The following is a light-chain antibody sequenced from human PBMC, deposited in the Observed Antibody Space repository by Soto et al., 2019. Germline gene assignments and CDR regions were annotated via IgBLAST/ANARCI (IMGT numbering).Light chain of an antibody. Sequence: EIVLTQSPATLSLSPGERATLSCRASQSVGRHLAWYQQKPGQATRLLIYDASNRATGVPARFSSSWSGTFITLSISSLEPEDFAVYYCQQRNNWPPATFGGGTKVEIK. CDR2: DAS. CDR3: QQRNNWPPAT. CDR1: QSVGRH. V-gene: IGKV3-11*01. J-gene: IGKJ4*01.